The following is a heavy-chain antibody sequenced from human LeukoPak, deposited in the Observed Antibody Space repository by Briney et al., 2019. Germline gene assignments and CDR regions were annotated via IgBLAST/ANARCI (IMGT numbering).Heavy chain of an antibody. Sequence: GGSLRLSCAASGFTFSSYSMNWVRQAPGKGLEWVSSISSSSSYIYYADSVKGRFTISRDNAKNSLYLQMNSLRAEDTAVYYCARDEAVRGVIEWDYWGQGTLVTVSS. J-gene: IGHJ4*02. CDR1: GFTFSSYS. V-gene: IGHV3-21*01. CDR3: ARDEAVRGVIEWDY. CDR2: ISSSSSYI. D-gene: IGHD3-10*01.